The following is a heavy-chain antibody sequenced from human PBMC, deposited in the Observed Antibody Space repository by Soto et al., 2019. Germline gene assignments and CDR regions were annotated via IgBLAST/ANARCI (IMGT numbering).Heavy chain of an antibody. CDR1: GFTLSDYY. V-gene: IGHV3-11*01. CDR3: ARVIYYDSGSSINWFDP. Sequence: GGSLRLACAASGFTLSDYYMSWIRQAPGKGLEWVSYISSSGSTIYYADSVKGRFTISRDNAKNSLYLQMNSLRAEDTAVYYCARVIYYDSGSSINWFDPWGQRTLVTGSS. J-gene: IGHJ5*02. CDR2: ISSSGSTI. D-gene: IGHD3-10*01.